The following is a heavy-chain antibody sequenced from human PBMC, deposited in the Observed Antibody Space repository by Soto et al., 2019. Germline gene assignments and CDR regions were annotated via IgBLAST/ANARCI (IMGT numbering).Heavy chain of an antibody. Sequence: PGGSLRLSCAASGFTFSSYEMNWVRQAPGKGLEWVSYISSSGSTIYYADSVKGRFNISRDNAKNPLYLQMNSLRAEDTAVYYCAREAYGSSSGWLDPWGQGTLVTVSS. CDR3: AREAYGSSSGWLDP. CDR1: GFTFSSYE. V-gene: IGHV3-48*03. CDR2: ISSSGSTI. J-gene: IGHJ5*02. D-gene: IGHD6-6*01.